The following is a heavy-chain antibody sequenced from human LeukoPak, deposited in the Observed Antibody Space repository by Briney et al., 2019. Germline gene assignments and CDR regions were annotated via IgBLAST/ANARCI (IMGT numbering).Heavy chain of an antibody. V-gene: IGHV3-23*01. CDR3: AKGDLGYCSTTNCNDY. Sequence: GGSLGLSCAASGFTFSNYAMTWVRQALGKGLEWVSVISGSGDERTYYADSVKGRFTISRDNSKNTLYLQMNSLRAEDTAVYYCAKGDLGYCSTTNCNDYWGQGTLVTVSS. CDR2: ISGSGDERT. CDR1: GFTFSNYA. D-gene: IGHD2-2*01. J-gene: IGHJ4*02.